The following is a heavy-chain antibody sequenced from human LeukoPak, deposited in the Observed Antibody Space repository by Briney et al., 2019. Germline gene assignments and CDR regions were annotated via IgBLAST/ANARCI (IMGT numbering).Heavy chain of an antibody. V-gene: IGHV3-23*01. Sequence: GGSLRLSXAASGFTFRSYAMSWVRHAPGKGLEWVSAISGSGGSTYYADSVKGRVTISRDNSKNTLYLQMSSLRAEDTAVYYCAKRPYFSGGSCYPFDYWGEGTLVTVSS. J-gene: IGHJ4*02. CDR1: GFTFRSYA. D-gene: IGHD2-15*01. CDR2: ISGSGGST. CDR3: AKRPYFSGGSCYPFDY.